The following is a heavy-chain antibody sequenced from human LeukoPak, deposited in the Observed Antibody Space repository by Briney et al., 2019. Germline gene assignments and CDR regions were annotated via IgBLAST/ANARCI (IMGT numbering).Heavy chain of an antibody. D-gene: IGHD3-9*01. CDR1: GFTFDDYA. CDR2: ISWNSGSI. J-gene: IGHJ4*02. CDR3: ARGTDWSPLDFDY. V-gene: IGHV3-9*01. Sequence: GRSLRLSCAASGFTFDDYAMHWVRQAPGKGLEWVSGISWNSGSIGYADSLKGRFTISRDNAKNSLYLQINSLRAEDTAVYFCARGTDWSPLDFDYWGQGALVTVSS.